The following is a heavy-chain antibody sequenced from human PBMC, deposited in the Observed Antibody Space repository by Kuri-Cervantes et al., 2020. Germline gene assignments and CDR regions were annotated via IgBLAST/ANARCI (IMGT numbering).Heavy chain of an antibody. CDR1: GDSISSNNY. V-gene: IGHV4-38-2*01. CDR3: ARLVTTSWFDP. Sequence: SETLSLTCLVSGDSISSNNYWGWIRQPPGKGLEWIGSVHHSGRTYYNPSLKSRVTMSVDTSQSQLSLKLSSVTAADTAVYYCARLVTTSWFDPWGQGTLVTVSS. D-gene: IGHD4-11*01. J-gene: IGHJ5*02. CDR2: VHHSGRT.